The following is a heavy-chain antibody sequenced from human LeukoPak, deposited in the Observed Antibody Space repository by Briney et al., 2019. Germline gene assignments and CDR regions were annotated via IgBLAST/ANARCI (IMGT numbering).Heavy chain of an antibody. Sequence: SETLSLTCAVYGGSFSGYYWSWIRQPAGKGLEWIGRIYSSGTTNYNPSLKSRVTMSVDTSKYQISLKLSSVTAADTAVYYCARGLGTINFDYWGQGTLVTVSS. CDR1: GGSFSGYY. CDR2: IYSSGTT. CDR3: ARGLGTINFDY. D-gene: IGHD1-7*01. J-gene: IGHJ4*02. V-gene: IGHV4-59*10.